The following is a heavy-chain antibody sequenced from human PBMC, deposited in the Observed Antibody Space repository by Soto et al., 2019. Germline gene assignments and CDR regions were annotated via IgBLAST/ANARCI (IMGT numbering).Heavy chain of an antibody. CDR3: ARGTRLYSGYDFSAFDI. V-gene: IGHV1-3*01. J-gene: IGHJ3*02. D-gene: IGHD5-12*01. Sequence: ASVKVSCKASGYTFTIYSMHWVRQAPGQRLEWMGWINAGNGNTKYSQKFQGRVTITRDTSASTAYMELSSLRSEDTAVYYCARGTRLYSGYDFSAFDIWGQGTMVTVSS. CDR1: GYTFTIYS. CDR2: INAGNGNT.